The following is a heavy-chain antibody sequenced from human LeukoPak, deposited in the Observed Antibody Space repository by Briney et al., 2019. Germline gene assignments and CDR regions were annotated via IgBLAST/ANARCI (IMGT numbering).Heavy chain of an antibody. CDR3: ARMTTISRVGNWFDP. V-gene: IGHV4-4*07. Sequence: TSETLSLTCTVSGGSISSYYWSWIRQPAGKGLESIGRIYTSGSTNYNPSLKSRVTMSVDTSKNQFSLKLSSVTAADTAVYYCARMTTISRVGNWFDPWGQGTLVTVSS. CDR1: GGSISSYY. D-gene: IGHD5-24*01. CDR2: IYTSGST. J-gene: IGHJ5*02.